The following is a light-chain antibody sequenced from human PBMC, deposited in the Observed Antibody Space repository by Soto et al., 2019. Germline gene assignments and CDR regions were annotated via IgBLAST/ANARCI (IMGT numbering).Light chain of an antibody. CDR2: DAS. Sequence: DIQVTQSPSSLSASVGDRITITCRASQDINKYLTWFQQKPGKAPKSLIYDASILQSGVPSRFSGSGSGADFTLTISSLQPEDLAIYYCLQYNSYPYTFGQGTKLEIK. V-gene: IGKV1-16*01. CDR1: QDINKY. CDR3: LQYNSYPYT. J-gene: IGKJ2*01.